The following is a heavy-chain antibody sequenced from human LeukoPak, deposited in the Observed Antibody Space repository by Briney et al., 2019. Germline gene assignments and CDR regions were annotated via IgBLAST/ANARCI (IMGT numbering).Heavy chain of an antibody. J-gene: IGHJ4*02. CDR2: ISYDGSNK. CDR3: ARDLRSYSSNWYYFDY. D-gene: IGHD6-13*01. V-gene: IGHV3-30-3*01. Sequence: GGSLRLSCAASGFTFSSYAMHWVRQAPGKGLEWVAVISYDGSNKYYADSVKGRFTISRDNSKNTLYLQMNSLRAEDTAVYYCARDLRSYSSNWYYFDYWGQGTLVTVSS. CDR1: GFTFSSYA.